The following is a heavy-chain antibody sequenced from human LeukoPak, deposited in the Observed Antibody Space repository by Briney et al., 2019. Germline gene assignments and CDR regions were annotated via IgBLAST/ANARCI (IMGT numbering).Heavy chain of an antibody. CDR2: IIPIFGTT. Sequence: SVKVSCKASGGTFSSYAISWVRQAPGQGLEWMGGIIPIFGTTNYAEKFQGRVTITADESTSTAYMELNSLRSEDTAVYCCAREDDSGSYGVYWGQGTLVTVSS. J-gene: IGHJ4*02. CDR1: GGTFSSYA. D-gene: IGHD1-26*01. CDR3: AREDDSGSYGVY. V-gene: IGHV1-69*13.